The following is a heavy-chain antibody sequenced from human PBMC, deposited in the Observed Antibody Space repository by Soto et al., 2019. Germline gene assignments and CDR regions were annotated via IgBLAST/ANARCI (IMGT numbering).Heavy chain of an antibody. CDR1: GGSISSGGYY. V-gene: IGHV4-31*03. CDR2: IYYSGST. J-gene: IGHJ4*02. CDR3: ARLSLGVIIGFDY. Sequence: PSETLSLACTVSGGSISSGGYYWSWIRQHPGKGLEWIGYIYYSGSTYYNPSLKSRVTISVDTSKNQFSLKLSSVTAADTAVYYCARLSLGVIIGFDYWGQGTLVTVSS. D-gene: IGHD3-10*01.